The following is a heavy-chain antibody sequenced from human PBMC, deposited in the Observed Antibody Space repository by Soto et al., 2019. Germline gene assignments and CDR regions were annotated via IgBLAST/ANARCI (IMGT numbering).Heavy chain of an antibody. CDR1: ASCLTSYY. Sequence: XPVKVSSTASASCLTSYYIHWVRHAPGQGLEWMGIINPSGGSTSYAQKSQGRVTMTRDTSTSTVYMELSSLRSEDTAVYYCSITMIVVANRGYYGMDVWGQGTTVTVSS. V-gene: IGHV1-46*01. CDR3: SITMIVVANRGYYGMDV. CDR2: INPSGGST. D-gene: IGHD3-22*01. J-gene: IGHJ6*02.